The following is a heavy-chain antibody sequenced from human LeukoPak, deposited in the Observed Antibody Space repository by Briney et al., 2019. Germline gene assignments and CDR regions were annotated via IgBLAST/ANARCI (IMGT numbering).Heavy chain of an antibody. V-gene: IGHV3-23*01. CDR2: ISGSGGST. J-gene: IGHJ4*02. D-gene: IGHD2-21*02. CDR3: ASVDCGGDCYLAAYY. Sequence: GGSLRLSCAASGFTFSSYAMSWVRQAPGKGLEWVSAISGSGGSTYYADSVKGRFTISRDNSKNTLYLQMNSLRAEDTAVYYCASVDCGGDCYLAAYYWGQGTLVTVSS. CDR1: GFTFSSYA.